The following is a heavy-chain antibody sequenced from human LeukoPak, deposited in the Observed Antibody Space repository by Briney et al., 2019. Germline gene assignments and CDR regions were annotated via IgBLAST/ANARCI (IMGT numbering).Heavy chain of an antibody. CDR3: ARHKDYYYSYMDV. V-gene: IGHV4-38-2*02. CDR2: IYYSGST. Sequence: SETLSLTCTVSGYSISSGYYWGWIRQPPGKGLERIGTIYYSGSTYYNPSLTSRVTISVDTSKNQFSLKLSSVTAADTAVYYCARHKDYYYSYMDVWGKGTTVTISS. J-gene: IGHJ6*03. CDR1: GYSISSGYY.